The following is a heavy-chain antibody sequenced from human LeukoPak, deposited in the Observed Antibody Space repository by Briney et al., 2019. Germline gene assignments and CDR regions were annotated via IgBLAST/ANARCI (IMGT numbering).Heavy chain of an antibody. CDR3: ARAAQPGFDP. J-gene: IGHJ5*02. V-gene: IGHV3-48*01. D-gene: IGHD1-14*01. CDR2: ISSDSGTI. Sequence: GGSLRLSRGASGLTFSTYSMNWVRQAPGKGLEWVSYISSDSGTIYYADSVKGRFTISRDNAKNSLYLQMNSLRAEDTAVYYCARAAQPGFDPWGQGTLVTVSS. CDR1: GLTFSTYS.